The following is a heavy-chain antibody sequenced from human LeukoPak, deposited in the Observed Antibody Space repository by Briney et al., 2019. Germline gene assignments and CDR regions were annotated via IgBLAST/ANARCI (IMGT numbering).Heavy chain of an antibody. CDR1: GFTFSSYS. CDR2: ISSSSSYI. CDR3: ARESWGSSGWYMGTYYYYYYMDV. V-gene: IGHV3-21*01. J-gene: IGHJ6*03. D-gene: IGHD6-19*01. Sequence: GGSLRLSCAASGFTFSSYSMNWVRQAPGKGLEWVSSISSSSSYIYYADSVKGRFTISRDNAKNSLYLQMNSLRAEDTAVYYCARESWGSSGWYMGTYYYYYYMDVWGKGTTVTVSS.